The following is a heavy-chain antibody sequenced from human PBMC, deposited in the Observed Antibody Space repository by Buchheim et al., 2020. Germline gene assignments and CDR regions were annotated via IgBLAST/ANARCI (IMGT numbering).Heavy chain of an antibody. J-gene: IGHJ4*02. Sequence: QVQLQQWGAGLLKPSETLSLSCTVFGGSFTGYYWSWIRQLPGKGLEWIGEVNHNGATKYNPSLRSRVIISADTSNSQFSLRLRSVTAADTAMYYCASHYDNSGYYSELGLYFDYWGQGTL. CDR3: ASHYDNSGYYSELGLYFDY. V-gene: IGHV4-34*01. D-gene: IGHD3-22*01. CDR1: GGSFTGYY. CDR2: VNHNGAT.